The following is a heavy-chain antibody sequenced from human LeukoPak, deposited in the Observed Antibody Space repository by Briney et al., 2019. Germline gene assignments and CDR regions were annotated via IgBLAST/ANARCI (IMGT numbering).Heavy chain of an antibody. CDR2: INPNSGGT. CDR3: ARARGYCSGGSCYGPFDP. J-gene: IGHJ5*02. V-gene: IGHV1-2*06. CDR1: GYTFTGYY. Sequence: ASVKVSCKASGYTFTGYYMHWVRQAPGQGLEWMGRINPNSGGTNYAQKFQGRVTMTRDTSISTAYMELGRLRSDDTAVYYCARARGYCSGGSCYGPFDPWGQGTLVTVSS. D-gene: IGHD2-15*01.